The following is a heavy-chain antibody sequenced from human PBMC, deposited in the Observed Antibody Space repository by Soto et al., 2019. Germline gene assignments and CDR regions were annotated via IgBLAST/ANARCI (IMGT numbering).Heavy chain of an antibody. CDR3: AKEGSSSWHPYGYYSGMDV. V-gene: IGHV3-30*18. Sequence: QVQLVESGGGVVQPGRSLRLSCAASGFTCSNFGMHWVRQAPGKGLEWVAVISYAGSTKYYADSVTGRFTISRDNSKNTLYLQMNRLRADDTAVYYCAKEGSSSWHPYGYYSGMDVWCHGTTVIVSS. CDR1: GFTCSNFG. J-gene: IGHJ6*02. D-gene: IGHD6-13*01. CDR2: ISYAGSTK.